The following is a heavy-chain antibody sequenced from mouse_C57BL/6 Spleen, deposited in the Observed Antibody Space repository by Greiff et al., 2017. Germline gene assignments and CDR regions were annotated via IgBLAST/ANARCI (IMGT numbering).Heavy chain of an antibody. CDR3: ARLYYGSRGYFDV. V-gene: IGHV1-80*01. D-gene: IGHD1-1*01. J-gene: IGHJ1*03. CDR1: GYAFSSYW. Sequence: VQLQQSGAELVKPGASVKISCKASGYAFSSYWMNWVKQRPGKGLEWIGQIYPGDGDTNYNGKFKGKATLTADKSSSTAYMQLSSLTSEDSAVYYCARLYYGSRGYFDVWGTGTTVTVSS. CDR2: IYPGDGDT.